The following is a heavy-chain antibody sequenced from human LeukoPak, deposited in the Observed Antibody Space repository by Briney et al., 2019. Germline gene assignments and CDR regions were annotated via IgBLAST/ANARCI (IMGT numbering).Heavy chain of an antibody. CDR1: GFTFSSYG. Sequence: GGSLTLSCAASGFTFSSYGMNWVRQAPGKGLEWVAVISYDGSEKAFADSVKGRFIISRDNAKNSLHLQMNSLRGEDTALYYCARPRATYCSNGICYIRDAFDIWGQGTPVTVSS. V-gene: IGHV3-30*03. D-gene: IGHD2-8*01. J-gene: IGHJ3*02. CDR2: ISYDGSEK. CDR3: ARPRATYCSNGICYIRDAFDI.